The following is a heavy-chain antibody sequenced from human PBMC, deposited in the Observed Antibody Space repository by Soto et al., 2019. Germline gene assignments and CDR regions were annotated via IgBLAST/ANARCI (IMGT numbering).Heavy chain of an antibody. CDR1: GGSISSSNYY. CDR3: ARTNNFWSGYYPD. Sequence: PSETLSLTCTVSGGSISSSNYYWAWIRQPPGKGLEWIGSISYSGSIYYNPSLKSRISISADTSKNQFSLKLSSVTAADTAVYYCARTNNFWSGYYPDWGQGTLVTVSS. D-gene: IGHD3-3*01. J-gene: IGHJ4*02. CDR2: ISYSGSI. V-gene: IGHV4-39*01.